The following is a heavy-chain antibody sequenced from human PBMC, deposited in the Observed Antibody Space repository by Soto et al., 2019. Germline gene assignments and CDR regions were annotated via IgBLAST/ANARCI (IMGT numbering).Heavy chain of an antibody. CDR1: GDSLSSNSAA. J-gene: IGHJ5*02. CDR2: TYYRSKWYN. D-gene: IGHD6-13*01. Sequence: SQTLSLTCAISGDSLSSNSAAWNWIRQSPSRGLERLGRTYYRSKWYNDHAVSVRSRITINPDTSKNQFSLQLNSVTPEDTAVYYCARGRSWPRGDWFDPWGQGTLVTVSS. CDR3: ARGRSWPRGDWFDP. V-gene: IGHV6-1*01.